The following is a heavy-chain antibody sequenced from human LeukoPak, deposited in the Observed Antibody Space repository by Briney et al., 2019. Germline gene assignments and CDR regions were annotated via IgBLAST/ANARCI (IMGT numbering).Heavy chain of an antibody. D-gene: IGHD1-26*01. Sequence: PSETLSLTCTVSGGSINSHYWSWLRQPPGKGLECIGYIYYSWSTNSNPSLKSRVTISVDTSKNQFSLKLSSVTAADTAIYYCASSVGAAPFDNWGQGTLVTVSS. J-gene: IGHJ4*02. CDR1: GGSINSHY. V-gene: IGHV4-59*11. CDR2: IYYSWST. CDR3: ASSVGAAPFDN.